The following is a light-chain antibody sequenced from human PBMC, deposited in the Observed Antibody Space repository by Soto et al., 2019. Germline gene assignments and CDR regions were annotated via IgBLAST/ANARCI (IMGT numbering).Light chain of an antibody. CDR2: DVS. Sequence: QSALTQPASVSGSPGQSITISCTGTSSDVGGYNYVSWYQQHPGKAPKLMIYDVSNRTSGVSNRFSGSKSGNTASLTISGLQAEDEADYYCSSYTSSSTLVVLGGGTKLTVL. CDR3: SSYTSSSTLVV. V-gene: IGLV2-14*01. J-gene: IGLJ2*01. CDR1: SSDVGGYNY.